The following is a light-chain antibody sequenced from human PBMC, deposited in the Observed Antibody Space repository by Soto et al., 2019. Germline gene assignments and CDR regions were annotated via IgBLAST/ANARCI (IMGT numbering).Light chain of an antibody. CDR3: TSYTIINTVV. V-gene: IGLV2-14*03. Sequence: QSALTQPASVSGSPGQSITISCTGTSSDVGGYNYVSWYQQHPGKAPKRMIYDVDVRPSGVSNRFSGSKSGNTASLTISGLQTQDEADYYCTSYTIINTVVFGGGTKVTVL. CDR2: DVD. CDR1: SSDVGGYNY. J-gene: IGLJ2*01.